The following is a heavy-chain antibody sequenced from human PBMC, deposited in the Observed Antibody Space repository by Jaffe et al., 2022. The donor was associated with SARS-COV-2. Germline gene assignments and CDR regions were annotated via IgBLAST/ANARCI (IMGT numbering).Heavy chain of an antibody. CDR2: IYYSGST. Sequence: QVQLQESGPGLVKPSETLSLTCTVSGGSISSYYWSWIRQPPGKGLEWIGYIYYSGSTNYNPSLKSRVTISVDTSKNQFSLKLSSVTAADTAVYYCARRNRYCSGGSCYSSSWFDPWGQGTLVTVSS. CDR1: GGSISSYY. CDR3: ARRNRYCSGGSCYSSSWFDP. V-gene: IGHV4-59*01. J-gene: IGHJ5*02. D-gene: IGHD2-15*01.